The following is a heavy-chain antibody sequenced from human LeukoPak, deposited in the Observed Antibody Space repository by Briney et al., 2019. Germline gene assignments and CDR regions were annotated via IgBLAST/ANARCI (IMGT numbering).Heavy chain of an antibody. CDR3: ARDRPNILGLDP. D-gene: IGHD2/OR15-2a*01. CDR2: ISSRSTYA. Sequence: NPGGSLRLSCAASGFTFSDYSMNWVRQAPGQGLEWVSSISSRSTYAYYADSVRGRFTISRDSAKNSLFLQMDSLRVEDTAVYYCARDRPNILGLDPWGQGTLVTVSS. J-gene: IGHJ5*02. CDR1: GFTFSDYS. V-gene: IGHV3-21*01.